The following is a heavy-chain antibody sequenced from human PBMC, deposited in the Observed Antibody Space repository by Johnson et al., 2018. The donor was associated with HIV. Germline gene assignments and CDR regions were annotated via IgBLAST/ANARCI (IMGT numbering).Heavy chain of an antibody. V-gene: IGHV3-9*01. CDR1: VFTFDYYA. CDR2: ISWNSGSI. J-gene: IGHJ3*02. Sequence: VQLVESGGGLVQPGRSLRLSCAASVFTFDYYAMHWVRQAPGKGLEWVSGISWNSGSIGYADSVKGRFTISRVNSKNMLYLQMNSLRVEDTAVYYCVKEASRGTVTQAPDAFDIWGQGTVVTVSS. CDR3: VKEASRGTVTQAPDAFDI. D-gene: IGHD4-17*01.